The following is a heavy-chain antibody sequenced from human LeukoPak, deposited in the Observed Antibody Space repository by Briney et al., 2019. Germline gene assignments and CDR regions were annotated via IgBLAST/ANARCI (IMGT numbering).Heavy chain of an antibody. CDR3: AGDPPEIIRFGGAFNCSDP. CDR2: INPNSGGT. Sequence: ASVKVSCKASGYTFTGYYMHWVRQAPGQGLEWMGWINPNSGGTNYAQKFQGRVTMTRDTSISTAYMELSRLRSDDTAVYYWAGDPPEIIRFGGAFNCSDPWGRGTLFTVSS. D-gene: IGHD3-10*02. CDR1: GYTFTGYY. J-gene: IGHJ5*02. V-gene: IGHV1-2*02.